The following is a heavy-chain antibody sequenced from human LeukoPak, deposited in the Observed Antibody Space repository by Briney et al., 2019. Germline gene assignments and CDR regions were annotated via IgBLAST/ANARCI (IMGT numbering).Heavy chain of an antibody. D-gene: IGHD5-18*01. V-gene: IGHV4-39*07. Sequence: PSETLSLTCTVSGGSISISSYYWGWLRQPPGKGLELIGNIHYSGITNYNPSLKSRVTISVDTSKNQFSLKLSSVTDADTAVYYCARGRLVDAAQPNQGFYYYYMDAWGKGTTVTISS. CDR3: ARGRLVDAAQPNQGFYYYYMDA. CDR2: IHYSGIT. CDR1: GGSISISSYY. J-gene: IGHJ6*03.